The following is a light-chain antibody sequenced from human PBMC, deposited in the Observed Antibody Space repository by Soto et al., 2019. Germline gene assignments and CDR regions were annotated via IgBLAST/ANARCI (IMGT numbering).Light chain of an antibody. Sequence: EIVLTQSPATLSLSPGERATLSCRASQSVSSYLAWYQQKPGQAPRLLIYDASNRATGIPARFSGSGSGTDFTLTISSLEPEGFAVYHCQQRSNWITFGQGTRLEIK. V-gene: IGKV3-11*01. CDR1: QSVSSY. CDR3: QQRSNWIT. J-gene: IGKJ5*01. CDR2: DAS.